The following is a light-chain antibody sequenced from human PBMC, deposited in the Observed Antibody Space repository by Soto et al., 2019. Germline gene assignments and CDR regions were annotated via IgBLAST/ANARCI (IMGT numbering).Light chain of an antibody. CDR2: LGS. V-gene: IGKV2-28*01. CDR1: QSLLHSNGYSY. J-gene: IGKJ2*01. Sequence: DIVMTQSPLSLPVIPGEPASISCKSSQSLLHSNGYSYLDWYLQKPGQSPQVLMYLGSNRASGVPDRFSGSGSGTDFTLKISRVEAEDVGISYCMQTLQTPYTFGQGTKVDIK. CDR3: MQTLQTPYT.